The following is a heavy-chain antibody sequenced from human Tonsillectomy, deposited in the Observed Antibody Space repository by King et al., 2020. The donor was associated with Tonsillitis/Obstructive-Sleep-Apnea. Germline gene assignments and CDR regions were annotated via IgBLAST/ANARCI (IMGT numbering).Heavy chain of an antibody. CDR2: IYYSGST. J-gene: IGHJ4*02. D-gene: IGHD3-22*01. CDR1: GGSISGGIYY. Sequence: VQLQESGPGLVKPSQTLSLTCTVSGGSISGGIYYLRWIRQHPGKGLEWIGYIYYSGSTYYNPSLKSRVTISVDTSKNQFSLKLSSVTAADTAVYFCARGVSSGYYFEDPPSHFDYWGQGTLVTV. V-gene: IGHV4-31*03. CDR3: ARGVSSGYYFEDPPSHFDY.